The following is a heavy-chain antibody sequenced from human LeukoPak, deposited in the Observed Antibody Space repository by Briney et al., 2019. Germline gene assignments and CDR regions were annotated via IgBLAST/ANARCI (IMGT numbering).Heavy chain of an antibody. CDR2: IYTSGST. J-gene: IGHJ4*02. CDR1: GGSISSYY. V-gene: IGHV4-4*07. D-gene: IGHD3-22*01. CDR3: ARDHYYDSSGYHFQYYFDY. Sequence: PSETLSLTCTVSGGSISSYYWSWIRQPAGKGLEWIGRIYTSGSTNYNPSLKSRVTMSVDTSKNQFSLKLSSVTAADTAVYYCARDHYYDSSGYHFQYYFDYWGQGTLVTVSS.